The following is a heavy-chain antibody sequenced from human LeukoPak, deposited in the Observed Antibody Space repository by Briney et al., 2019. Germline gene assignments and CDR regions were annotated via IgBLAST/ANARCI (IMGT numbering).Heavy chain of an antibody. V-gene: IGHV4-61*02. CDR3: ARGYSGSWDY. CDR2: IYTSGST. J-gene: IGHJ4*02. D-gene: IGHD2-15*01. CDR1: GGSISSGSYY. Sequence: TSETLSLTCTVPGGSISSGSYYWSWIRQPAGKGLEWIGRIYTSGSTNYNPSLKSRVTISVDTSKNQFSLKLSSVTAADTAVYYCARGYSGSWDYWGQGTLVTVSS.